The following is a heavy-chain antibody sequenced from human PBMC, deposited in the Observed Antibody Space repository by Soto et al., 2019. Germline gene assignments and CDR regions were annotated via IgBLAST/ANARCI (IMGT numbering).Heavy chain of an antibody. CDR1: GGSISSSGYY. CDR3: ARSSQTDLDSSGYFLFDY. J-gene: IGHJ4*02. V-gene: IGHV4-31*03. Sequence: QVQLQESGPGQVKPSQTLSLTCIVSGGSISSSGYYWSWIRQHPGKGLEWIGYIYYSGSTYYNPSLKSRVTISVDTSKNQFSLKLSSMTAADTAVYYCARSSQTDLDSSGYFLFDYWGQGTLVTVSS. CDR2: IYYSGST. D-gene: IGHD3-22*01.